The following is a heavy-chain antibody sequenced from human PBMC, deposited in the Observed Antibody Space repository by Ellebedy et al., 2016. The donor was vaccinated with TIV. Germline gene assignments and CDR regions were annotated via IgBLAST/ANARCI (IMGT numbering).Heavy chain of an antibody. V-gene: IGHV1-3*04. Sequence: ASVKVSCKASGYTFTSHAMHWVRQAPGQRLEWMGWINTGNGNTKYSQKFQGRVTITRDTSATTAYMELSSLRSEDTAVFYCARERLTGYFDYWGQGTLVTVSS. CDR2: INTGNGNT. D-gene: IGHD1-14*01. CDR1: GYTFTSHA. CDR3: ARERLTGYFDY. J-gene: IGHJ4*02.